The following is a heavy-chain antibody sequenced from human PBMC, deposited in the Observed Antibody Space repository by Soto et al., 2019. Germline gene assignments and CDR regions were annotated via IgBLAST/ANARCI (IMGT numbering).Heavy chain of an antibody. CDR2: ISSSGSPT. V-gene: IGHV3-48*03. Sequence: PGGSLRLSCAAPGFTFSNHEMNWVRQAPGKGLEWVSYISSSGSPTYYADSVKGRFTISRDNAKNSLYLQMNSLRGEDTAVYYCARDPSTGYADYWGQGTLVTVSS. J-gene: IGHJ4*02. D-gene: IGHD3-9*01. CDR1: GFTFSNHE. CDR3: ARDPSTGYADY.